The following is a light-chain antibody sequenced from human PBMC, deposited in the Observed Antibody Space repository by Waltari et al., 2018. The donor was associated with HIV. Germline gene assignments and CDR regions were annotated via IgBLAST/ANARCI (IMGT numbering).Light chain of an antibody. CDR1: SSDVGGYDY. CDR2: EVT. J-gene: IGLJ2*01. Sequence: QSALTQPASVSGSPGQSITISCTGASSDVGGYDYGSWYQQHPGKAPKLMIYEVTNRPSGISNRFSGSKSGNTASLTISGLQAEDEADYYCSSYRGSSTLVVFGGGTKLTVL. CDR3: SSYRGSSTLVV. V-gene: IGLV2-14*01.